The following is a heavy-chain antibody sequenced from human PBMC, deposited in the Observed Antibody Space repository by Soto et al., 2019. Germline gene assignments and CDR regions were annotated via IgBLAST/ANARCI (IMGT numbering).Heavy chain of an antibody. CDR1: GGSISSGGYY. J-gene: IGHJ6*02. D-gene: IGHD3-22*01. CDR2: IYYSGNT. V-gene: IGHV4-31*03. Sequence: SETLSLTCTVPGGSISSGGYYWSWIRQHPGKGLEWFGYIYYSGNTYYNPSLKSRVTISIDTPKNQFSLKLSSVTAADTAVYYCAREGMNYNDSSGYWVRNGMGVWGQGTTVTVSS. CDR3: AREGMNYNDSSGYWVRNGMGV.